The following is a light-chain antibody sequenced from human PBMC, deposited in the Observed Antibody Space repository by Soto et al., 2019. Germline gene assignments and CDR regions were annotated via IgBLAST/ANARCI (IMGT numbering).Light chain of an antibody. CDR1: SSHIGSAT. CDR2: SNN. Sequence: QSVLTQPPSASGTPGQRVTISCSGSSSHIGSATVNWYQQLPGTAPKLLICSNNQRPSGVPDRFSGSKSGTSASLAISGLQSEDEADYYCAAWDDSLNGHVVFGGGTKVTVL. CDR3: AAWDDSLNGHVV. V-gene: IGLV1-44*01. J-gene: IGLJ2*01.